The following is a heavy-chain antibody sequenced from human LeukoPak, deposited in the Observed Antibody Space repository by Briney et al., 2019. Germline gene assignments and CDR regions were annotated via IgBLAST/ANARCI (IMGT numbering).Heavy chain of an antibody. D-gene: IGHD2-15*01. V-gene: IGHV3-23*01. CDR3: AKGRGHCSGGSCYSGVDY. Sequence: GGSLRLSCAASGFTFSSYAMSWVRQAPGKGLEWVSAISGSGGSTYYADSVKGRFTISRDNSKNTLYLQMNSLRAEDTAVYYCAKGRGHCSGGSCYSGVDYWGQGTLVTVSS. CDR1: GFTFSSYA. CDR2: ISGSGGST. J-gene: IGHJ4*02.